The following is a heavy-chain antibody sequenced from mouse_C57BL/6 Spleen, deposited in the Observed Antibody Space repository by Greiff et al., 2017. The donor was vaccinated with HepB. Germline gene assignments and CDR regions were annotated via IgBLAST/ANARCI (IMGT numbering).Heavy chain of an antibody. CDR1: GFTFTDYY. CDR2: IRNKANGYTT. CDR3: ARSTRYLYFDY. Sequence: EVKVEESGGGLVQPGGSLSLSCAASGFTFTDYYMSWVRQPPGKALEWLGFIRNKANGYTTEYSASVKGRFTISRDNSQSILYLQMNALRAEDSATYYCARSTRYLYFDYWGQGTTLTVSS. J-gene: IGHJ2*01. D-gene: IGHD5-1-1*01. V-gene: IGHV7-3*01.